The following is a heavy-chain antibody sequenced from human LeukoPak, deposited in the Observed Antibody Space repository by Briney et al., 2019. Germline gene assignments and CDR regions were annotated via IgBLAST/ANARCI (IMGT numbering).Heavy chain of an antibody. V-gene: IGHV3-53*04. CDR1: GFTVSSNY. CDR2: IYSGGST. J-gene: IGHJ4*02. Sequence: GGSLRLSCAASGFTVSSNYMSWVRQAPGKGLEGVSVIYSGGSTYYADSVKGRFTISRHNSKNTLYLQMNSLRAEDTAVYYCAIVGAIPSLSFDYWGQGTLVTVSS. D-gene: IGHD1-26*01. CDR3: AIVGAIPSLSFDY.